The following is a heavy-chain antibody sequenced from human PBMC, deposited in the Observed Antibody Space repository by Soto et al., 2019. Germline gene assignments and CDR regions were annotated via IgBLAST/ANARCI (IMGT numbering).Heavy chain of an antibody. CDR1: GGSISSGGYY. D-gene: IGHD4-17*01. CDR2: IYYSGST. J-gene: IGHJ5*02. V-gene: IGHV4-31*03. CDR3: ARHHTVTTEDWFDP. Sequence: SETLSLTCTVSGGSISSGGYYWSWIRQHPGKGLERIGYIYYSGSTNYNPSLKSRVTISVDTSKNQFSLKLSSVTAADTAVYYCARHHTVTTEDWFDPWGQGTLVTVSS.